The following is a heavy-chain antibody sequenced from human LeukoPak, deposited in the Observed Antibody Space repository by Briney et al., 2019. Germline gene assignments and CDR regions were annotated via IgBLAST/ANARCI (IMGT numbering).Heavy chain of an antibody. CDR3: ARDQAWNRPYYYYGMDV. CDR1: GFTFSSYA. J-gene: IGHJ6*02. V-gene: IGHV3-30-3*01. D-gene: IGHD1-1*01. Sequence: GRSLRLSCAASGFTFSSYAMHWVRQAPGKGLEWVAVISYDGSNKYYADSVKGRFTISRGNSKNTLYLQMNSLRAEDTAVYYCARDQAWNRPYYYYGMDVWGQGTTVTVSS. CDR2: ISYDGSNK.